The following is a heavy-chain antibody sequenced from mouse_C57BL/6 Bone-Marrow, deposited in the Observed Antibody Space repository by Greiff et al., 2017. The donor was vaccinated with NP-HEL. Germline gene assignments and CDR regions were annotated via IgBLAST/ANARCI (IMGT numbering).Heavy chain of an antibody. CDR1: GYTFTSYW. Sequence: QVQLQQPGAELVMPGASVKLSCKASGYTFTSYWMHWVKQRPGQGLEWIGEIDPSDSYTNYNQKFKSKSTMTVDKSSSTAYMQLSSLTSEDSAVYCCARKATVVNWYFDVWGTGTTVTVS. CDR3: ARKATVVNWYFDV. V-gene: IGHV1-69*01. CDR2: IDPSDSYT. D-gene: IGHD1-1*01. J-gene: IGHJ1*03.